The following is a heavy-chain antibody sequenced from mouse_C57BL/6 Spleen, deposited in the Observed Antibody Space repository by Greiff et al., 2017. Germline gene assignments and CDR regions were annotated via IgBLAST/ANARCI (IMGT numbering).Heavy chain of an antibody. CDR2: ISSGGDYI. Sequence: EVKLVESGEGLVKPGGSLKLSCAASGFTFSSYAMSWVHQTPEKRLEWVAYISSGGDYIYYADTVKGRFTISRDNARNTLYLQMSSLKSEDTAMYYCTRASEFITTVVFDYWGQGTTLTVSS. J-gene: IGHJ2*01. CDR1: GFTFSSYA. D-gene: IGHD1-1*01. V-gene: IGHV5-9-1*02. CDR3: TRASEFITTVVFDY.